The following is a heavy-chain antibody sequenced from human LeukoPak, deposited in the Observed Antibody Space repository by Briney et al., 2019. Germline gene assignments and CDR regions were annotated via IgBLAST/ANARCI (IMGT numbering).Heavy chain of an antibody. J-gene: IGHJ4*02. CDR3: ARPVFRYSYGLHY. Sequence: GETLKISCKGSGYSFTSYWIGWVRQMPGKGLEWMGIIYPGDSDTRYSPSFQGQVTISADKSISTAYLQWSSLKASDTAMYYCARPVFRYSYGLHYWGQGTLVTVSS. V-gene: IGHV5-51*01. CDR1: GYSFTSYW. D-gene: IGHD5-18*01. CDR2: IYPGDSDT.